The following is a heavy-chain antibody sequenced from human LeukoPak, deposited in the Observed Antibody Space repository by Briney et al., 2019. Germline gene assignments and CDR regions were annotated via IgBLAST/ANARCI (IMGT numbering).Heavy chain of an antibody. CDR2: ITSSSSYT. CDR3: ARDPYNGAYSEGYYYYFMDV. D-gene: IGHD1-1*01. J-gene: IGHJ6*03. CDR1: GFTFTTYS. V-gene: IGHV3-21*01. Sequence: PGGSLRLSCEASGFTFTTYSMTWVRQAPGKGLEWISSITSSSSYTFYADSVKGRFTISRDNAKNSLYLQMNSLRVEDTAVYYCARDPYNGAYSEGYYYYFMDVWGKGTTVTVSS.